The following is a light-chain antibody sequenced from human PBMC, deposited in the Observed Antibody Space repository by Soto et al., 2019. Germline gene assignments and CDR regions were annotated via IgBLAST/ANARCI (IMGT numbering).Light chain of an antibody. CDR2: GAS. J-gene: IGKJ1*01. CDR3: QQYGSSPRT. CDR1: QSVSSNF. V-gene: IGKV3-20*01. Sequence: EIVFTQSPGTLSLSPGERATLSCRASQSVSSNFLAWYQQKPGQAPRLLIYGASKRATGIPDRFSGSGSGTDFTLTISRXEPEDFAVYYCQQYGSSPRTFGQGTKVDIK.